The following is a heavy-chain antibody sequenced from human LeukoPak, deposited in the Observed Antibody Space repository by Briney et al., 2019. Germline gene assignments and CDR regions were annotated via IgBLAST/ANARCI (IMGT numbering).Heavy chain of an antibody. V-gene: IGHV3-9*01. Sequence: QPGRSLRLSCAASGFTFDGYAMHWVRQAPGKGLEWVSGISWNGVTIGYADSVKGRFTISRDNAKNSLYLQMNSLRAEDTALYYCAKDIRPYDILTGYFDYWGQGTLVTVSS. CDR3: AKDIRPYDILTGYFDY. D-gene: IGHD3-9*01. CDR1: GFTFDGYA. J-gene: IGHJ4*02. CDR2: ISWNGVTI.